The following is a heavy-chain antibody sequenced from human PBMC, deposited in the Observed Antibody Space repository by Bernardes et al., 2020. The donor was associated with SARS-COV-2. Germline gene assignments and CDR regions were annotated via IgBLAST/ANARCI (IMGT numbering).Heavy chain of an antibody. CDR3: VRMREPYDVLTGYHPYYYYGLEV. V-gene: IGHV1-18*04. J-gene: IGHJ6*02. Sequence: ASVKVSCKASGYTFTRYAITWVRQAPGQGLEWLGWISTYNGKTKYAQRVQGRVTMTTDTPTSTAYVDLGSLRSDDTAIYYCVRMREPYDVLTGYHPYYYYGLEVWGQGTTVTVSS. D-gene: IGHD3-9*01. CDR1: GYTFTRYA. CDR2: ISTYNGKT.